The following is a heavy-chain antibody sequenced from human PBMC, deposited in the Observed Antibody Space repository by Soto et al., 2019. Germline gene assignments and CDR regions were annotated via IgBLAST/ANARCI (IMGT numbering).Heavy chain of an antibody. Sequence: QVQLVQSGAEVKKPGASVKVSCKASGYTFTSYDINWVRQATGQGLEWMGWMNPNSGNTGYAQKFQGRVTMTRNTSKSPGYRELSSLRSEDTAVYYCARVRRYCISASCYYYYGMDVWGQGTTVTVSS. CDR3: ARVRRYCISASCYYYYGMDV. J-gene: IGHJ6*02. V-gene: IGHV1-8*01. CDR1: GYTFTSYD. CDR2: MNPNSGNT. D-gene: IGHD2-2*01.